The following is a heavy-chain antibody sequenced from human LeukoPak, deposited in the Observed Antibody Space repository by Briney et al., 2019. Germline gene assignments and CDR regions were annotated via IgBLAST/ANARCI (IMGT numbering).Heavy chain of an antibody. CDR1: GGSISSGGYY. Sequence: PSETLSLTCTVSGGSISSGGYYWSWIRQHPGKGLEWIGYIYYSGSTYYNPSLKSRVTISVDTSKNQFSLKLSSVTAADTAVYYCARVKVVDYYFDYWGQGTLVTVFS. J-gene: IGHJ4*02. V-gene: IGHV4-31*03. D-gene: IGHD2-2*01. CDR2: IYYSGST. CDR3: ARVKVVDYYFDY.